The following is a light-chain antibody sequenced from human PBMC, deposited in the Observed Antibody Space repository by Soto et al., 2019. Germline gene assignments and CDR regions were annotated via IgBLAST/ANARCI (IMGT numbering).Light chain of an antibody. J-gene: IGKJ3*01. CDR3: QQSYSTPI. V-gene: IGKV1-39*01. CDR1: QSISSY. CDR2: AAS. Sequence: DIQMTQSPSSLSASVGDIVTITCRASQSISSYLNWYQQKPGKAPKLLIYAASSLQSGVPSRFSGSGSGTDFTLTISSLQPEDFATYYCQQSYSTPIFGPGTKVDI.